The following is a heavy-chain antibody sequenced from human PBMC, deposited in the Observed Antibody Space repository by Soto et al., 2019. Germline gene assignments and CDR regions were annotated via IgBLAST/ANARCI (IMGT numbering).Heavy chain of an antibody. CDR1: GGSFSGYY. D-gene: IGHD1-1*01. V-gene: IGHV4-34*10. CDR3: ARHVHSSGNEAFDY. J-gene: IGHJ4*02. Sequence: PSETLSLTCAVYGGSFSGYYWSWIRQPPGKGLEWIGVINYSGSTNYNPSLKSRITVSLDKSKNQFSLSLSSATAADTAVYYCARHVHSSGNEAFDYWGQGTLVTVSS. CDR2: INYSGST.